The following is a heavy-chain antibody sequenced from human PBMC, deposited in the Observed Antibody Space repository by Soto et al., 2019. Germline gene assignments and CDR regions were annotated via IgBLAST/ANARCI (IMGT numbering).Heavy chain of an antibody. CDR2: IYYSGST. CDR3: ARDPNHYGDYVDYYYGMDV. Sequence: SETLSLTCTVSGGSISSYYWSWIRQPPGKGLEWIGYIYYSGSTNYNPSLKSRVTISVDTSKNQFSLKLSSVTAADTAVYYCARDPNHYGDYVDYYYGMDVWGQGTTVTVSS. J-gene: IGHJ6*02. V-gene: IGHV4-59*01. CDR1: GGSISSYY. D-gene: IGHD4-17*01.